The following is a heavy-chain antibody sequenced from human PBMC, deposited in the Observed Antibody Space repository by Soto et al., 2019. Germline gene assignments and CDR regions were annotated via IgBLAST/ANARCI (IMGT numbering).Heavy chain of an antibody. Sequence: VASVKVSCKASGYTFTGHYIHWVRQAPEQGPEWMGEIGPESGATRYAQKFQGRVTMTRDMSITTVYMELNNLSPDDTAVYYCGRGRSGQMVVFYWGQGTPVTVSS. V-gene: IGHV1-2*02. CDR2: IGPESGAT. D-gene: IGHD1-26*01. CDR3: GRGRSGQMVVFY. J-gene: IGHJ4*02. CDR1: GYTFTGHY.